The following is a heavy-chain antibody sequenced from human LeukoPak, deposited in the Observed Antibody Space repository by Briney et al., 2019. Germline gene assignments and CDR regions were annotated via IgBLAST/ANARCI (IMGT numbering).Heavy chain of an antibody. J-gene: IGHJ5*02. D-gene: IGHD4-11*01. CDR1: GGSFSGYY. CDR2: INHSGST. V-gene: IGHV4-34*01. Sequence: SETLSLTCAVSGGSFSGYYWSWIRQPPGKGLEWIGEINHSGSTNYNPSLKSRVTISVDTSKNQCFLKLSSVAAADTAVYYCARGGVTTLVWFDPWGQGTLVTVSS. CDR3: ARGGVTTLVWFDP.